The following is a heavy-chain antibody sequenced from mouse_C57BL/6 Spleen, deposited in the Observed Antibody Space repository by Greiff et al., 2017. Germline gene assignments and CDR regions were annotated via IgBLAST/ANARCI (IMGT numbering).Heavy chain of an antibody. D-gene: IGHD2-4*01. J-gene: IGHJ1*03. CDR1: GYTFTSYW. CDR2: IHPNSGST. CDR3: AGYDYDVDWYFDV. V-gene: IGHV1-64*01. Sequence: VQLQQSGAELVKPGASVKLSCKASGYTFTSYWMHWVKQRPGQGLEWIGMIHPNSGSTNYNEKFKSKATLTVDKSSRTAYRQLSSLTSEDSAVYYCAGYDYDVDWYFDVWGTGTTVTVSS.